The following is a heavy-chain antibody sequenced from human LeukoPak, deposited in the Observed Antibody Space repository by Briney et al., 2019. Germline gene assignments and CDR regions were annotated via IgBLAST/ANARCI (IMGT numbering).Heavy chain of an antibody. Sequence: SETLSLTCTVSGGSISGSSYYWGWIRQPPGKGLEWIGSIYYSGSTYYNPSLKSRVTISVDTSKNQFSLKLSSVTAADTAVYYCARDSSIKGITYMDVWGKGTTVTVSS. CDR3: ARDSSIKGITYMDV. CDR2: IYYSGST. J-gene: IGHJ6*03. V-gene: IGHV4-39*07. D-gene: IGHD2-21*01. CDR1: GGSISGSSYY.